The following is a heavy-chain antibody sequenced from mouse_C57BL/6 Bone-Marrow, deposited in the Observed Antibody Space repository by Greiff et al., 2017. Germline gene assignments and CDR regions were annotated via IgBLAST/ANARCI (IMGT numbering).Heavy chain of an antibody. V-gene: IGHV1-72*01. J-gene: IGHJ2*01. CDR1: GYTFTSYW. CDR2: IDPTSGGT. Sequence: QVQLQQPGAELVKPGASVKLSCKASGYTFTSYWMHWVKQRPGRGLEWIGRIDPTSGGTKYNEKFKSKDTLTVDQPSSTAYMPLSSLTSEDSAVYYCARGGSITTVVGESDYWGKGTTLTVAS. D-gene: IGHD1-1*01. CDR3: ARGGSITTVVGESDY.